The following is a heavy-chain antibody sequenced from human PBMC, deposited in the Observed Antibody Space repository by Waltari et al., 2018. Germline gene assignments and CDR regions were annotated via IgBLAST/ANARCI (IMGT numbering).Heavy chain of an antibody. J-gene: IGHJ4*02. D-gene: IGHD5-18*01. CDR1: GYRFTEYW. CDR3: ARGGTGYSYGIDP. Sequence: EVQLVQSGAEIKKPGESLRISCQASGYRFTEYWIGWVRQTPGKGLEWMGLIFPIDSDTRYSPSFQGQVTMSADRSTNTAYLHWSSLQVADTATYYCARGGTGYSYGIDPWGQGTLVTVSS. V-gene: IGHV5-51*01. CDR2: IFPIDSDT.